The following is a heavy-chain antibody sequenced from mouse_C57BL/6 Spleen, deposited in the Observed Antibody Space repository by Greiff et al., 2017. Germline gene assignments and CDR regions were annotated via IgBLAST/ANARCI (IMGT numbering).Heavy chain of an antibody. CDR1: GYSFTSYY. Sequence: VQLQQSGPELVKPGASVKISCKASGYSFTSYYIHWVKQRPGQGLEWIGWIYPGSGNTKYNEKFKGKATLTADTSSSPAYMQLSSLTSEDSAVYDWAREDGSISYYFGYWGQSTTLTFSS. CDR2: IYPGSGNT. CDR3: AREDGSISYYFGY. V-gene: IGHV1-66*01. J-gene: IGHJ2*01. D-gene: IGHD1-1*01.